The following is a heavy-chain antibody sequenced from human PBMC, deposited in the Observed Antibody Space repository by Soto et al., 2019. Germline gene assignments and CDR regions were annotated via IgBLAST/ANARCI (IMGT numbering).Heavy chain of an antibody. CDR3: ATTGGDCTKGVCYDY. Sequence: ASVKVSCKASGYTFMKYGISWMRQAPGQGLEWVGWISPYNGDTYYAQNLQGRVTVTKDTSTSTAYMELRSLRSDDTAVYYCATTGGDCTKGVCYDYCGQGTLVTVSS. V-gene: IGHV1-18*01. CDR2: ISPYNGDT. D-gene: IGHD2-8*01. J-gene: IGHJ4*01. CDR1: GYTFMKYG.